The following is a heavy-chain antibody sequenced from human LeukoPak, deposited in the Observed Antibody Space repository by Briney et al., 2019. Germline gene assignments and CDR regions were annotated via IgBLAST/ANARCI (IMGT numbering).Heavy chain of an antibody. J-gene: IGHJ4*02. D-gene: IGHD3-22*01. Sequence: EASVKVSCKASGYTFTGYYMHWVRRAPGQGLEWTGWINPNSGGTNYAQKFQGRVTMTRNTSISTAYMELSSLRSEDTAVYYCARELYYDSSGSPGYWGQGTLVTVSS. V-gene: IGHV1-2*02. CDR2: INPNSGGT. CDR3: ARELYYDSSGSPGY. CDR1: GYTFTGYY.